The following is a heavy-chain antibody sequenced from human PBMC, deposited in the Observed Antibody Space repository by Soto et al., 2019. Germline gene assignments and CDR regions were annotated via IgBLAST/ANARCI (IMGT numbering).Heavy chain of an antibody. CDR1: GGSISSGDYY. CDR3: ARERGRWLERIAIFGGVIDAFDI. CDR2: IYYSGST. J-gene: IGHJ3*02. Sequence: SETLSLTCTVSGGSISSGDYYWSWIRQPPGKGLEGIGYIYYSGSTYYNPSLKSRVTISVDTSKDQFSLKLSSVTAADKAVYYCARERGRWLERIAIFGGVIDAFDIWGQGTMVTVSS. D-gene: IGHD3-3*01. V-gene: IGHV4-30-4*01.